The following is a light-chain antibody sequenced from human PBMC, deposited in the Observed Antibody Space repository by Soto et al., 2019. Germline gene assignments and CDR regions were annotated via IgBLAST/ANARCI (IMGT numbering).Light chain of an antibody. CDR3: SSYGGNNNVV. V-gene: IGLV2-8*01. Sequence: HSALTQPPSASGSPGQSVTISCTGTSSDVGGYNYVSWYQQHPGKAPKFMIYEVSKRPSGVPDRFSGSKSGNTASLTVSGLQAEDEADYYCSSYGGNNNVVFGGGTQLTVL. CDR1: SSDVGGYNY. J-gene: IGLJ2*01. CDR2: EVS.